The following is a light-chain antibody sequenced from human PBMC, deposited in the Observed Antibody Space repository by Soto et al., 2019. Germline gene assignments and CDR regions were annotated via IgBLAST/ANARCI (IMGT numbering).Light chain of an antibody. J-gene: IGLJ3*02. CDR1: SSNIGAGYD. CDR3: AAWDDSLNGRV. V-gene: IGLV1-40*01. CDR2: SNN. Sequence: QSALTQPPSVSGAPGQRVTISCTGSSSNIGAGYDVHWYQQLPGTAPKLLIYSNNRRPSGVPDRFSGSKSGTSASLAISGLQSEDEADYYCAAWDDSLNGRVFGGGTKLTVL.